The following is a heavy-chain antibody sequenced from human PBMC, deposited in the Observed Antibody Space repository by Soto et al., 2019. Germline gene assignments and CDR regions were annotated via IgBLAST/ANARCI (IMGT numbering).Heavy chain of an antibody. CDR1: GFTFSSYA. V-gene: IGHV3-64D*08. CDR3: VKVTSGGWTGWGAFDI. D-gene: IGHD2-15*01. CDR2: ISSNGGST. Sequence: GGSLRLSCSASGFTFSSYAMHWVRQAPGKGLEYVSAISSNGGSTYYADSVKGRFTISRDNSKNTLYLQMSSLRAEDTAVYYCVKVTSGGWTGWGAFDIWGQATRVTVAS. J-gene: IGHJ3*02.